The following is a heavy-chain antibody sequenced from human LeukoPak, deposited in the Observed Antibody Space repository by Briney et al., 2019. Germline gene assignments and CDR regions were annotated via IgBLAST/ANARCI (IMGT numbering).Heavy chain of an antibody. CDR3: TRGAAARLGYYYYYMDV. V-gene: IGHV4-34*01. CDR1: GGSFSGYY. D-gene: IGHD6-6*01. Sequence: SETLSLTCAVYGGSFSGYYWSWLRQPPGKGLEWIGEINHSGSTNYNPSLKSRVTISADTSKNQFSLKLSSVTAADTAVYYCTRGAAARLGYYYYYMDVWGKGTTVTVSS. J-gene: IGHJ6*03. CDR2: INHSGST.